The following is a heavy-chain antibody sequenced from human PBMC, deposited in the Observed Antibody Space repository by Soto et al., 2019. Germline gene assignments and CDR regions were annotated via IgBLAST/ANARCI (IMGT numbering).Heavy chain of an antibody. D-gene: IGHD3-10*01. CDR1: GGTFSSYA. CDR3: ASQYGSGSSYYYGMDV. Sequence: QVQLVQSGAEVKKPGSSVKVSCKASGGTFSSYAISWVRQAPGQVLEWMGGIIPIFGTANYAQKFQGRVTITADESTSTAYMELSSLRSEDTAVYYCASQYGSGSSYYYGMDVWGQGTTVTVSS. V-gene: IGHV1-69*12. J-gene: IGHJ6*02. CDR2: IIPIFGTA.